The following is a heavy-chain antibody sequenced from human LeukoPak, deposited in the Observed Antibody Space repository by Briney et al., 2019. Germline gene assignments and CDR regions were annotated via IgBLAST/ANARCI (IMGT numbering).Heavy chain of an antibody. CDR3: ARVGYSSSWYERYNWFDP. D-gene: IGHD6-13*01. Sequence: SETLSLTCSVSGVSISSGYYWGWIRQPPGKGLEWIGSIYHSGSTYYNPSLKSRVTISVDTSKNQFSLKLSSVTAADTAVYYCARVGYSSSWYERYNWFDPWGQGTLVTVSS. V-gene: IGHV4-38-2*02. CDR2: IYHSGST. J-gene: IGHJ5*02. CDR1: GVSISSGYY.